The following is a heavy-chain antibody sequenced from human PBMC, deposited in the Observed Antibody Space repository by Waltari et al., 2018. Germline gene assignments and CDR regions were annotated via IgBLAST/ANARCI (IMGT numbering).Heavy chain of an antibody. J-gene: IGHJ4*02. Sequence: EVQLEESGGGLGQPGGSLRLSCAASGFTFNSFTMNWVRQAPGKGLEWIAYITATGVTTYYADSVRGRVTISRDNDKSSVFLQMDSLRLEDTAVYYCVRNWVQAGRAFDYWGQGTLVTVSS. D-gene: IGHD2-2*01. CDR3: VRNWVQAGRAFDY. CDR1: GFTFNSFT. V-gene: IGHV3-48*04. CDR2: ITATGVTT.